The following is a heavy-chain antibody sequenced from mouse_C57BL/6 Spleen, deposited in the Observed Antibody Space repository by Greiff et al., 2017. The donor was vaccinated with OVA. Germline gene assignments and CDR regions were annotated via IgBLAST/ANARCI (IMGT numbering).Heavy chain of an antibody. J-gene: IGHJ1*03. D-gene: IGHD1-1*01. CDR2: IYWDDDK. CDR3: ARLITTVVATNWYFDV. CDR1: GFSLSTSGMG. Sequence: QVQLKESGPGILQSSQTLSLTCSFSGFSLSTSGMGVSWIRQPSGKGLEWLAHIYWDDDKRYNPSLKSRLTISKDTSRNQVFLKITSVDTADTATYYCARLITTVVATNWYFDVWGTGTTVTVSS. V-gene: IGHV8-12*01.